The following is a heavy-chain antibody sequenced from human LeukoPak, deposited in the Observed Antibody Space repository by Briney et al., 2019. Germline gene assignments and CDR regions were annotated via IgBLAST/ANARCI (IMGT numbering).Heavy chain of an antibody. CDR1: GYTFTGYY. D-gene: IGHD1-26*01. Sequence: ASVTVSCKASGYTFTGYYMHWVRQAPGQGLEWMGWINPKSGGTNYAQKFQRRVTMPRHTSISTAYMELSRLRSDATAVYYCARGCGSFGMDVWGQGTTVTVSS. CDR3: ARGCGSFGMDV. CDR2: INPKSGGT. V-gene: IGHV1-2*02. J-gene: IGHJ6*02.